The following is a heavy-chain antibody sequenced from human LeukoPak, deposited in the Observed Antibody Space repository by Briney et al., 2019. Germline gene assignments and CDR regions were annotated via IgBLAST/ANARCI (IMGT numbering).Heavy chain of an antibody. CDR3: ARVDIAARVPDY. Sequence: ASVKVSCKXSGYTFTGYYMHWVRQAPGQGLERMGWINPNSGGTNYAQKFQGRVTMPRDTSISTAYMELSRLRSDDTAVYYCARVDIAARVPDYWGQGTLVTVSS. V-gene: IGHV1-2*02. CDR2: INPNSGGT. D-gene: IGHD6-6*01. J-gene: IGHJ4*02. CDR1: GYTFTGYY.